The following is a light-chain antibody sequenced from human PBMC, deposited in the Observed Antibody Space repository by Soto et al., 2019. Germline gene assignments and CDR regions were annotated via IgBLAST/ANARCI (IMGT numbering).Light chain of an antibody. Sequence: DIQMTHAPSSLSASVVDRVTITCRASQSISSYLNWYQQKPGKAPKLLIYAASSLQSGVPSRFSGSGSGTDFTLTISSLQPEDFATYYCQQSYSTPHTFGQGTKVDIK. CDR3: QQSYSTPHT. CDR2: AAS. J-gene: IGKJ2*01. CDR1: QSISSY. V-gene: IGKV1-39*01.